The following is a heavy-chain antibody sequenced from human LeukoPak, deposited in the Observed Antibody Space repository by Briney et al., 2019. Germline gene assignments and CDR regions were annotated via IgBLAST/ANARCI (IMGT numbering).Heavy chain of an antibody. D-gene: IGHD3-22*01. CDR2: TRNKANSYTT. CDR3: AAGYYYDSSGYYSFDY. Sequence: SGGSLRLSCATSGFSFSDHYMDWVRQAPGKGLEWVGRTRNKANSYTTEYAASVKGRFTISRDDSKNSLYLQMNSLKTEDTAVYYCAAGYYYDSSGYYSFDYWGQGTLVTVSS. J-gene: IGHJ4*02. CDR1: GFSFSDHY. V-gene: IGHV3-72*01.